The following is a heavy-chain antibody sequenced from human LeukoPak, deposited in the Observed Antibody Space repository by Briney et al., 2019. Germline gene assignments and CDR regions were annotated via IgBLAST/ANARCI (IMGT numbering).Heavy chain of an antibody. Sequence: GGSLRLSCAASGLTFSSYGMHWVRKAPGKGREWVAVISYDGINKYYADSVKGRFTISRDNSKNTLYLQMNSLRAEDTAVYYCAKGVVGYSSSWYVPADLFDYWGQGTLVTVSS. CDR1: GLTFSSYG. CDR3: AKGVVGYSSSWYVPADLFDY. CDR2: ISYDGINK. D-gene: IGHD6-13*01. J-gene: IGHJ4*02. V-gene: IGHV3-30*18.